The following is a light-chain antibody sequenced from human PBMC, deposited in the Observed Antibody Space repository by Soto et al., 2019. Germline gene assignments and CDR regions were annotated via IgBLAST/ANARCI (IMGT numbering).Light chain of an antibody. V-gene: IGKV1-5*03. CDR1: QSISSW. Sequence: DIQMTQSPSTLSASVGDRVTITCRASQSISSWLAWYQQKPGKAPKLLIYEASNLESGVPSRFSGSGSGTEFTLTISSLQPDDFATYYCQQSSNYPWTFGQGTEVDIK. CDR3: QQSSNYPWT. CDR2: EAS. J-gene: IGKJ1*01.